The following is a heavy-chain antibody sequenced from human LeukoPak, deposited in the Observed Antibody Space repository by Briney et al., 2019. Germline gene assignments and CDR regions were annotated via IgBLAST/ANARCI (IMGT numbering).Heavy chain of an antibody. Sequence: GGSLRLSCAASGFTFSNAWMSWVRQAPGKGLEWVGRIKSKTDGCTTDYAAPVKGRFTISRDDSKNTLYLQMNSLKTEDTAVYYCTTRHGSGSPFDYWGQGTLVTVSS. V-gene: IGHV3-15*01. CDR3: TTRHGSGSPFDY. CDR2: IKSKTDGCTT. CDR1: GFTFSNAW. J-gene: IGHJ4*02. D-gene: IGHD3-10*01.